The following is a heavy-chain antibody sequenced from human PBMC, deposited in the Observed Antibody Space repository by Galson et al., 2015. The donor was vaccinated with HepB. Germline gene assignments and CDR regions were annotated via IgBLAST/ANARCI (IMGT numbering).Heavy chain of an antibody. J-gene: IGHJ4*02. CDR1: GGTFSSYA. CDR2: IIPIFGIA. CDR3: ARARYSTSPSDY. Sequence: SVKVSCKASGGTFSSYAISWVRQAPGQGLEWMGGIIPIFGIANYAQKFQGRVTITADKSTSTAYLELRSLRFDDTAVYYCARARYSTSPSDYWGQGILVTVSS. V-gene: IGHV1-69*10. D-gene: IGHD5-12*01.